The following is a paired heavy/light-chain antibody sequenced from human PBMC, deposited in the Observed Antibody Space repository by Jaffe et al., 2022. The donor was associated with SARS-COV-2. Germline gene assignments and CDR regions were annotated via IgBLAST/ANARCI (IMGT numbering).Heavy chain of an antibody. V-gene: IGHV3-11*01. CDR1: GFTFSDYY. D-gene: IGHD3-9*01. CDR3: ARGPRRRNFDWFPYFDY. Sequence: QVQLVESGGGLVKPGGSLRLSCAASGFTFSDYYMNWIRQTPGKGLECVSFINSNGSTIYYADSLKGRFTISRDNAKNSLYLQMSSLRAEDTAVYYCARGPRRRNFDWFPYFDYWGQGALVTVSS. CDR2: INSNGSTI. J-gene: IGHJ4*02.
Light chain of an antibody. CDR1: QSIGYS. CDR3: HQSSDLPIT. V-gene: IGKV6D-21*02. J-gene: IGKJ5*01. Sequence: EIVLTQSPDFQSVTPKESVTITCRASQSIGYSLHWYQQKPNQSPKLLIRYASQSMSGVPSRFSGSGSGTDFTLTINSLEAEDAAAYYCHQSSDLPITFGQGTRLEIK. CDR2: YAS.